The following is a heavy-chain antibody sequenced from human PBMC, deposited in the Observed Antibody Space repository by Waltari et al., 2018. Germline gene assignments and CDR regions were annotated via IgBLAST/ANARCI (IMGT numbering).Heavy chain of an antibody. Sequence: EVQLVESGGGLIQPGGSLRLSCAASGFTVSNNYMSWVRQAPGKGLEWVSVIYSGGDTYYADSVKGRFTISRDNSKNTLYLQMDSLRAEDTAVYYCARERGCYSSSCYDFDYWGQGTLVTVSS. CDR3: ARERGCYSSSCYDFDY. CDR1: GFTVSNNY. D-gene: IGHD6-13*01. J-gene: IGHJ4*02. CDR2: IYSGGDT. V-gene: IGHV3-53*01.